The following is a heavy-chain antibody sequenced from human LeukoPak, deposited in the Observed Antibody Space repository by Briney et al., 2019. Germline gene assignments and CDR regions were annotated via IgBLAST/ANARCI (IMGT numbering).Heavy chain of an antibody. V-gene: IGHV3-9*01. CDR3: AKDASKIPYWYFGL. CDR2: ISWNSGSI. Sequence: GGSLRLSCAASGFTFDDYAMHWVRQAPGKGLEWVSGISWNSGSIGYADSVKGRFTISRDNAKNSLYLQMNSLRAEDTALYYCAKDASKIPYWYFGLWGRGTLVTVSS. CDR1: GFTFDDYA. J-gene: IGHJ2*01.